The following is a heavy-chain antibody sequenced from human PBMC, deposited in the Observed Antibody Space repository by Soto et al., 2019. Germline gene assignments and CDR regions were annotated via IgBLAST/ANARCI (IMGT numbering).Heavy chain of an antibody. V-gene: IGHV3-23*01. Sequence: PGGSLRLSCAASGFTFSSYAMSWVRQAPGKGLEWVSSIIGSGGRIYYADSVKGRFTNSRDNSKNTLYLQMNSLRAEDAAVYYCEKDDGRRWHVDYWGQGTQVTVSS. J-gene: IGHJ4*02. D-gene: IGHD2-15*01. CDR2: IIGSGGRI. CDR3: EKDDGRRWHVDY. CDR1: GFTFSSYA.